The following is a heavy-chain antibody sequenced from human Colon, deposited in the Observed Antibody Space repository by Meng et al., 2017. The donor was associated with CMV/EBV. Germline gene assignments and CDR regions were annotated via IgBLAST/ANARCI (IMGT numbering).Heavy chain of an antibody. CDR1: GSTFTGFY. D-gene: IGHD3-3*01. CDR3: ARDLWSGSSDYFDY. CDR2: INPKSGDT. V-gene: IGHV1-2*02. Sequence: QVQLVRAGAEVKKPGASGKVSCKASGSTFTGFYIQWVRQATGQWLEWMGWINPKSGDTIYEQKFQGRVTMTRDTSISTVYMDLNSLRSDDTAVYFCARDLWSGSSDYFDYWGQGTLVTVSS. J-gene: IGHJ4*02.